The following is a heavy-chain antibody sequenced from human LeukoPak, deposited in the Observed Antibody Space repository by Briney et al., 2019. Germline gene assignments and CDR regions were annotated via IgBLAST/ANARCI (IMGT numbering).Heavy chain of an antibody. V-gene: IGHV1-2*02. J-gene: IGHJ4*02. CDR3: ARSSYDSSLRIDDF. CDR2: INPYSGDT. CDR1: GHTFIDYY. Sequence: ASVKVSCKASGHTFIDYYMHWVRQAPGPGLEWMGWINPYSGDTNYAQKFQGRVTMTRDTSISTAYMELSRLRSDDTAVYYCARSSYDSSLRIDDFWGQGTLVTVSS. D-gene: IGHD3-22*01.